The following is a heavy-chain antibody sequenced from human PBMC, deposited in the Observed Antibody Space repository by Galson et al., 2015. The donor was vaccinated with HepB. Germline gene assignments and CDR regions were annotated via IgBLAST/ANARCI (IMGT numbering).Heavy chain of an antibody. Sequence: SVKVSCKASGYTFTSYDINWVRQATGQGLEWMAWMNPNSGNTDYAQKFQGRVTMTRNTSISTAYMELSSLRSEDTAMYYCARVRRDGDKTHLDYWGQGTLVTVSS. V-gene: IGHV1-8*01. J-gene: IGHJ4*02. CDR3: ARVRRDGDKTHLDY. D-gene: IGHD5-24*01. CDR2: MNPNSGNT. CDR1: GYTFTSYD.